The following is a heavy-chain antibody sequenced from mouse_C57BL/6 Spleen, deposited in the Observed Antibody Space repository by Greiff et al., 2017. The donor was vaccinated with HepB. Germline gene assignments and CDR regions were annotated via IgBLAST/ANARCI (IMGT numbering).Heavy chain of an antibody. CDR1: GYAFTNYL. D-gene: IGHD2-4*01. CDR3: AREDYDEDWYFDV. CDR2: INPGSGGT. V-gene: IGHV1-54*01. Sequence: VQRVESGAELVRPGTSVKVSCKASGYAFTNYLIEWVKQRPGQGLEWIGVINPGSGGTNYNEKFKGKATLTADKSSSTAYMQLSSLTSEDSAVYFCAREDYDEDWYFDVWGTGTTVTVSS. J-gene: IGHJ1*03.